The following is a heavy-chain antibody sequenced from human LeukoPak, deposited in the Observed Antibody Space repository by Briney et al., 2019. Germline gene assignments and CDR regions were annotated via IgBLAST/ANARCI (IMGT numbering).Heavy chain of an antibody. CDR1: GYSFTSYW. CDR3: AGIAAAETRSDAFDI. V-gene: IGHV5-51*01. J-gene: IGHJ3*02. Sequence: GESLKISCKGSGYSFTSYWIGWVRQMPGKGLEWMGIIYPGDSDTRYSPSFQGQVTISADKSISTAYLQWSSLKALDTAMYYCAGIAAAETRSDAFDIWGQGTMVTVSS. D-gene: IGHD6-13*01. CDR2: IYPGDSDT.